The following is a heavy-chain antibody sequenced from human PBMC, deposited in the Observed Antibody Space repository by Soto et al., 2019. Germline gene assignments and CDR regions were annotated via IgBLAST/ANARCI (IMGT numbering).Heavy chain of an antibody. D-gene: IGHD3-10*01. J-gene: IGHJ4*02. V-gene: IGHV1-69*08. CDR1: GGTFSPYT. Sequence: QVQLVQSGAEVKKPGSSVKVSCKASGGTFSPYTINWVRQAPGQGLEWMGRIIPCHGVTNYAQKFQARVTSTADNSTSTAYMELSGLRFEDTAMYYCTRDWEITVSTWSFGGFWGRGTLVTVSS. CDR2: IIPCHGVT. CDR3: TRDWEITVSTWSFGGF.